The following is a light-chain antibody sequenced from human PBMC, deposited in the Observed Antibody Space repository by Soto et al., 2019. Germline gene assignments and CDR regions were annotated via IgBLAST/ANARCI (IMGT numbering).Light chain of an antibody. CDR1: QSVSSN. CDR2: GAS. CDR3: QQYNNWPPWT. J-gene: IGKJ1*01. Sequence: EIVMTQSPATLSVSPGERATLSCRASQSVSSNLAWYQQKPGQAPRLLIYGASTRATGIPARFSGSGSGTEFTLTISSLQSEDVAFYYCQQYNNWPPWTFGQGTKVESK. V-gene: IGKV3-15*01.